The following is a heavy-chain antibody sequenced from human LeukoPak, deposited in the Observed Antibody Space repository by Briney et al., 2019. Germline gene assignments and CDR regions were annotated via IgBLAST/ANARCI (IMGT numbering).Heavy chain of an antibody. V-gene: IGHV3-20*04. CDR1: GFTFDDYG. J-gene: IGHJ4*02. Sequence: GGSLRLSCAASGFTFDDYGMSWVRQAPGKGLEWVSGINWNGGSTGYADSVKGRFTISRDNAKNSLYLQMNSLRAEDTALYYCARAARDYYDSSGYPYWGQGTLVTVSS. CDR3: ARAARDYYDSSGYPY. D-gene: IGHD3-22*01. CDR2: INWNGGST.